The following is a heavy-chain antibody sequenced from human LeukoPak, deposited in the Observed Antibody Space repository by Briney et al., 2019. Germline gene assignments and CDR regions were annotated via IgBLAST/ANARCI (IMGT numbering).Heavy chain of an antibody. CDR3: ARIDKTQRLVLGVEQ. V-gene: IGHV4-38-2*02. CDR2: IYHLGDT. Sequence: SETLSLTCTVSGYYVTDGYYWGWIRQPPGKGLEWIGHIYHLGDTFYNPSLNTRVTLSVDTSQNQISLTLTSLTAADTATYYCARIDKTQRLVLGVEQWGQGTLVTVSS. D-gene: IGHD6-13*01. J-gene: IGHJ1*01. CDR1: GYYVTDGYY.